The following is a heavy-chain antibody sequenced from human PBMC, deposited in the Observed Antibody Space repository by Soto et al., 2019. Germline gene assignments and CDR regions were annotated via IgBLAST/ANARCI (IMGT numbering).Heavy chain of an antibody. CDR1: GGSFSGYY. CDR3: ARHPYSRINGLDY. D-gene: IGHD1-26*01. CDR2: INHSGST. J-gene: IGHJ4*02. Sequence: PSGTLSLNCAFYGGSFSGYYWSWIRQPPGKGLEWIGEINHSGSTNYNPSLKSRVTISVDTSKNQFSLKLSSVTAADTAVYYCARHPYSRINGLDYWGQGTLVTVSS. V-gene: IGHV4-34*01.